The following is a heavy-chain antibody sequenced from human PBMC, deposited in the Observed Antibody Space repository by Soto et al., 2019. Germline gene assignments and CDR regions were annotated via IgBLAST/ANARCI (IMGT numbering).Heavy chain of an antibody. V-gene: IGHV3-23*01. Sequence: EVQLLESGGGLVQPGGSLRLSCAASGFTFSSYAMSWVRQAPGKGLEWVSAISGSGVNTYYADSVKGRFTISRDNSKNTLYLQMHSLRAEDTAVYYSAKSGSPGYSSSHIDYWGQGTLVTVSS. CDR3: AKSGSPGYSSSHIDY. CDR2: ISGSGVNT. CDR1: GFTFSSYA. D-gene: IGHD6-13*01. J-gene: IGHJ4*02.